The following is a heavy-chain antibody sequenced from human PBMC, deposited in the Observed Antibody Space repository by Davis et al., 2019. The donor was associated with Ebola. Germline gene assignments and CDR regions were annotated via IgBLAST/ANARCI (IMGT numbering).Heavy chain of an antibody. CDR1: GGSTSSSSYY. Sequence: MPSETLSLTCTVSGGSTSSSSYYWGWIRQPPGKGLEWIGSIYYSGSTYYNPSLKSRVTISVDTSKNQFSLKLSSVTAADTAVYYCARGGVRLRFGIIDYWGQGTLVTVSS. D-gene: IGHD3-3*01. J-gene: IGHJ4*02. V-gene: IGHV4-39*01. CDR2: IYYSGST. CDR3: ARGGVRLRFGIIDY.